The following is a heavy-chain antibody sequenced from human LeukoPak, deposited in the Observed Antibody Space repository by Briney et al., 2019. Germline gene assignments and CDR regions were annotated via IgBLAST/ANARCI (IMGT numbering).Heavy chain of an antibody. D-gene: IGHD3-22*01. J-gene: IGHJ5*02. CDR2: IYYSGST. Sequence: SETLSLTCPVSGGSISSYYRRWIRPPPGKGLEWIGDIYYSGSTNYNPSLKSRVTISVDTSKNQFSLKLSSVTAADTAVYYCARQDSSGYYRNWFDPWGQGTLVTVSS. CDR3: ARQDSSGYYRNWFDP. CDR1: GGSISSYY. V-gene: IGHV4-59*08.